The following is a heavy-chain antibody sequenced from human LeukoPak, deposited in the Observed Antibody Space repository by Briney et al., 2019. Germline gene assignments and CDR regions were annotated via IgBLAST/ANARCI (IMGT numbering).Heavy chain of an antibody. J-gene: IGHJ3*02. V-gene: IGHV3-48*04. Sequence: DPGGSLRLSRAASGFTFSSYSMNWVRQAPGKGLEWVSYISSSSSTIYYADSVKGRFTISRDNAKNSLYLQMNSLRAEDTAVYYCARGEVGAFDIWGQGTMVTVSS. CDR2: ISSSSSTI. D-gene: IGHD3-16*01. CDR3: ARGEVGAFDI. CDR1: GFTFSSYS.